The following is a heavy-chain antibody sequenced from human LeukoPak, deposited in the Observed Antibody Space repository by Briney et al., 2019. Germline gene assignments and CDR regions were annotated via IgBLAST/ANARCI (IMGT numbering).Heavy chain of an antibody. CDR3: AREYSSNNRAFDI. CDR2: INAGNGNT. J-gene: IGHJ3*02. D-gene: IGHD6-13*01. CDR1: GYTFTSYT. V-gene: IGHV1-3*01. Sequence: GASVKVSCKASGYTFTSYTLHWVRQAPGQRLEWMGRINAGNGNTKYSQKLQGRVTMTTDTSTSTAYMELRSLRSDDTAVYYCAREYSSNNRAFDIWGQGTMVTVSS.